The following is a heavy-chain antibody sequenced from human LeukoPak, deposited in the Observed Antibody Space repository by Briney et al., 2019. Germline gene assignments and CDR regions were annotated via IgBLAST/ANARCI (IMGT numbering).Heavy chain of an antibody. Sequence: QPGGSLRLSCAASGFTFSSDGMSWVRQAPGKGLEWVSALSGSGSTTYYADSVKGRFTISRDNSKNTLYLQMNSLRAEDTAVYYCAKDRLLLARGVIDAFDIWGQGTMVTVSS. D-gene: IGHD3-10*01. CDR1: GFTFSSDG. CDR2: LSGSGSTT. J-gene: IGHJ3*02. CDR3: AKDRLLLARGVIDAFDI. V-gene: IGHV3-23*01.